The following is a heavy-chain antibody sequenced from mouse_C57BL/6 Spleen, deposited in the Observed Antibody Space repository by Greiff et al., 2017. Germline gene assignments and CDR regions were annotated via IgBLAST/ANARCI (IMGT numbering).Heavy chain of an antibody. J-gene: IGHJ2*01. D-gene: IGHD3-2*02. Sequence: VQPGASVKISCKASGYSFTDYNMNWVKQSNGKSLEWIGVINPNYGTTSYNQKFKGKATLTVDQSSSTAYMQLNSLTSEDSAVYYCAKGQLRLPYFDYWGQGTTLTVSS. CDR1: GYSFTDYN. V-gene: IGHV1-39*01. CDR3: AKGQLRLPYFDY. CDR2: INPNYGTT.